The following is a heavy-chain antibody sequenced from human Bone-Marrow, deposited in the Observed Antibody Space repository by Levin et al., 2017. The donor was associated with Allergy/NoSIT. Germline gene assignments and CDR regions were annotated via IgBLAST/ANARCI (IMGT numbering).Heavy chain of an antibody. V-gene: IGHV1-69*13. D-gene: IGHD6-13*01. CDR1: GGTFSSYA. CDR2: IIPIFGTA. J-gene: IGHJ5*02. CDR3: ARTVGIATTWADP. Sequence: ASVKVSCKASGGTFSSYAISWVRQAPGQGLEWMGGIIPIFGTANYAQKFQGRVTITADESTSTAYMELSSLRSEDTAVYYCARTVGIATTWADPWGQGTLVTVSS.